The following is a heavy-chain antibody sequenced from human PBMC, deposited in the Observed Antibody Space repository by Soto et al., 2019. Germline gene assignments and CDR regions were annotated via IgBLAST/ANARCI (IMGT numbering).Heavy chain of an antibody. CDR1: GFSFSTYA. V-gene: IGHV3-23*01. CDR3: ANPVEYQLVIWSAP. Sequence: EVQLLESGGGLVQPGGSLRLSCAVSGFSFSTYAMSWVRQAPGKGLEWVSGISAGGGNTYYADSVRGRFTIPRDNSKDMLLLKITALRAEARPFYSCANPVEYQLVIWSAPWVQGPLFTVS. CDR2: ISAGGGNT. D-gene: IGHD2-2*01. J-gene: IGHJ5*02.